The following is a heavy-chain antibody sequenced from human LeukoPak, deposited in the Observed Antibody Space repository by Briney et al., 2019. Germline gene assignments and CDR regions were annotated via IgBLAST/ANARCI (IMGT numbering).Heavy chain of an antibody. Sequence: GGSLRLSCAASGFTFSSYGMHWVRQAPGKGLEWVAFIRYDGSNKYYADSVKGRFTISRDNSKNTLYLQMGSLRAEDTAVYYCARVGLGYCSGGSCPDYWGQGTLVTVSS. D-gene: IGHD2-15*01. CDR2: IRYDGSNK. CDR3: ARVGLGYCSGGSCPDY. J-gene: IGHJ4*02. CDR1: GFTFSSYG. V-gene: IGHV3-30*02.